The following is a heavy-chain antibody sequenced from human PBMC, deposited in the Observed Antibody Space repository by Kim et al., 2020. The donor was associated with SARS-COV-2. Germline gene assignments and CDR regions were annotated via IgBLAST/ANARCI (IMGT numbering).Heavy chain of an antibody. CDR2: ISSSSSYI. D-gene: IGHD6-13*01. V-gene: IGHV3-21*01. CDR3: ARDLGGSWFYVDYGMDV. CDR1: GFTFSSYS. Sequence: GGSLRLSCAASGFTFSSYSMNWVRQAPGKGLEWVPSISSSSSYIYYADSVKGRFTISRDNAKNSLYLQMNSLRAEDTAVYYCARDLGGSWFYVDYGMDVWGQGTTVTVSS. J-gene: IGHJ6*02.